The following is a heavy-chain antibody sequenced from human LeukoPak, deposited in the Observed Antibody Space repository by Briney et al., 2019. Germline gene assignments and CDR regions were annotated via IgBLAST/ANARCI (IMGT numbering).Heavy chain of an antibody. Sequence: ASVKVSCKASGYTFTSYYMHWVRQAPGQGLEWMGIINPSGGSTSYAQKFQGRVTITADKSTSTAYMELSSLRSEDTAVYYCARVKVGAAAGNWFDPWGQGTLVTVSS. D-gene: IGHD1-26*01. J-gene: IGHJ5*02. V-gene: IGHV1-46*01. CDR1: GYTFTSYY. CDR2: INPSGGST. CDR3: ARVKVGAAAGNWFDP.